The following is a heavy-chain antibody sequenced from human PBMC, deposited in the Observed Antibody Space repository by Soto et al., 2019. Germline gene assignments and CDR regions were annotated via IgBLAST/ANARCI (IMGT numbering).Heavy chain of an antibody. J-gene: IGHJ6*02. CDR1: GGSISTYY. Sequence: QVQLQESGPGLVKPSETLSLTCTVSGGSISTYYWSWIRQPPGKGLEWSGYIYYSGSTTYNPSLKSRVTMSXXTXKXXFSLKLSSMTAADTAVYYCARGVAVAGDYYYGMDVWGQGTTVTVSS. V-gene: IGHV4-59*01. CDR3: ARGVAVAGDYYYGMDV. D-gene: IGHD6-19*01. CDR2: IYYSGST.